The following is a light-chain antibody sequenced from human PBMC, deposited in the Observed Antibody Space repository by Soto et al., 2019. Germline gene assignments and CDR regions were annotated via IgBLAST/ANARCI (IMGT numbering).Light chain of an antibody. CDR3: QQTYSTPYT. J-gene: IGKJ2*01. CDR2: GAS. CDR1: QSITNY. V-gene: IGKV1-39*01. Sequence: DIQVTQSPSSLSASVGDRVTITCRASQSITNYLNWYQQKPGEAPKLLIYGASSLQSGAPSRFSGSGSRTDFTLTISSRKPEDFATYYCQQTYSTPYTFGLGTKLEIK.